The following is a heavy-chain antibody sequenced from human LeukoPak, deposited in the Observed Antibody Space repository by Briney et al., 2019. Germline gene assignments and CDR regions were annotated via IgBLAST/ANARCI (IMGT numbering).Heavy chain of an antibody. CDR1: GFTFDDYA. J-gene: IGHJ4*02. CDR3: AKDRQYGDYGGGDFFDS. Sequence: GGSLRLSCAASGFTFDDYAMHWVRHAPGKGLQWISSINWVGDTSSYADSVKGRFTVSRDNTKGSLYLQMHSLRSEDTALYYCAKDRQYGDYGGGDFFDSWGQGTLVTVSS. CDR2: INWVGDTS. V-gene: IGHV3-43D*03. D-gene: IGHD4-17*01.